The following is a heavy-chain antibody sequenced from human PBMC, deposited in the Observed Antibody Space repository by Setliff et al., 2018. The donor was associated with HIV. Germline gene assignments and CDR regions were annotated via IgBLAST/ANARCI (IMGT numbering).Heavy chain of an antibody. D-gene: IGHD3-22*01. J-gene: IGHJ4*02. V-gene: IGHV4-38-2*01. CDR1: GYSIISDYY. Sequence: SETLSLTCAVSGYSIISDYYWGWIRQSPGKGLEWLENIYHSGRPYYNPSLRSGVTILIDTSKNQFSLKLSSVTAADTAVYYCARAASYYDSSGYWAPPKYFDYWGQGTLVTVS. CDR3: ARAASYYDSSGYWAPPKYFDY. CDR2: IYHSGRP.